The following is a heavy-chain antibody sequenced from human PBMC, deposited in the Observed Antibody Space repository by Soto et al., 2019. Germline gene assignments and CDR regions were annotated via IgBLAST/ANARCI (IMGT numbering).Heavy chain of an antibody. V-gene: IGHV3-23*01. D-gene: IGHD3-9*01. Sequence: EVQLLESGGGLVQPGGSLRLSCAASGFTFSSYAMSWVRQAPGKGLEWVSAISGSGGSTYYADSVKGRFTISRDNSKNTLYLQMNSLRAEDTAVYYCAKDWSVLRYFDGLLPLFDYWGQGTLVTVCS. J-gene: IGHJ4*02. CDR1: GFTFSSYA. CDR2: ISGSGGST. CDR3: AKDWSVLRYFDGLLPLFDY.